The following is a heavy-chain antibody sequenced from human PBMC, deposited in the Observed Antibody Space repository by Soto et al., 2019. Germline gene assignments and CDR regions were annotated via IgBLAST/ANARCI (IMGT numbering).Heavy chain of an antibody. CDR1: GYTFTDYY. J-gene: IGHJ4*02. CDR3: ARGPGTVCLADS. Sequence: QVQLVQSGAEVKKPGASVKVSCKASGYTFTDYYMHWVRQAPGQGLEWMGWMNCDSGGTNYAQKFQGRVTMTRDTSISTAYMELSRLTSDDTAVYYCARGPGTVCLADSWGQGTLVPVSS. D-gene: IGHD3-10*01. CDR2: MNCDSGGT. V-gene: IGHV1-2*02.